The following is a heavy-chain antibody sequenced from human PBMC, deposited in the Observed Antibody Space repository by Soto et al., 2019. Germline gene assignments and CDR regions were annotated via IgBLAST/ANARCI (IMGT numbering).Heavy chain of an antibody. V-gene: IGHV1-69*01. CDR1: GGTFSTYA. J-gene: IGHJ4*02. Sequence: QVQLVQSGAELKKPGSSVKASCKASGGTFSTYAINWVRQAPGQGLEWMGGILPILGPPNYAQKFKGRVTIAADDSTSTAYMELTSLRSEDTAIYYCARVGGGAYNSWGQGTLVTVSS. CDR3: ARVGGGAYNS. CDR2: ILPILGPP. D-gene: IGHD3-10*01.